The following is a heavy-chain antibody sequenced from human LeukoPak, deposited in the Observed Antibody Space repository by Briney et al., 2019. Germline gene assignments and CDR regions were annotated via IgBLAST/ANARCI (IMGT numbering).Heavy chain of an antibody. J-gene: IGHJ4*02. CDR1: GYTFTGYY. Sequence: ASVKASCKASGYTFTGYYMHWVRQAPGQGLEWMGWINPNSGGTNYAQKFQGRVTMTRDTSISTAYMELSRLRSDDTAVYYCATTADYGDYVRIDYWGQGTLVTVSS. CDR3: ATTADYGDYVRIDY. D-gene: IGHD4-17*01. CDR2: INPNSGGT. V-gene: IGHV1-2*02.